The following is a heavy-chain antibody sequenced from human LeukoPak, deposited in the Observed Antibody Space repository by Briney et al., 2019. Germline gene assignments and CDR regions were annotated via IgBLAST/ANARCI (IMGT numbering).Heavy chain of an antibody. Sequence: GGSLRLSCAASGFTFSDYYMSWIRQAPGKGLEWVSYISSSGSTIYYADSVKGRFTISRDNAKNSLYLQMNSLRAEDTALYFCARDQGAVVPVAILIFHYYYMDVWGKGTTVIVSS. J-gene: IGHJ6*03. V-gene: IGHV3-11*04. CDR2: ISSSGSTI. D-gene: IGHD2-2*02. CDR1: GFTFSDYY. CDR3: ARDQGAVVPVAILIFHYYYMDV.